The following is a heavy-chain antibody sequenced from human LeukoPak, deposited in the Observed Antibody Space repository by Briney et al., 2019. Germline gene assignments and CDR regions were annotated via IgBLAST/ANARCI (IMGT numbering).Heavy chain of an antibody. D-gene: IGHD5-18*01. CDR3: ARADRDSYGIINFDY. CDR2: ISAYNGNT. J-gene: IGHJ4*02. V-gene: IGHV1-18*01. CDR1: GYTFSTYG. Sequence: ASVKVSCKASGYTFSTYGITWVRQAPGQGLEWMGWISAYNGNTNYAQKLQGRVTMTTDTSTSTAYVELTSLRSDDTAVYYCARADRDSYGIINFDYWGQGTLVTVSS.